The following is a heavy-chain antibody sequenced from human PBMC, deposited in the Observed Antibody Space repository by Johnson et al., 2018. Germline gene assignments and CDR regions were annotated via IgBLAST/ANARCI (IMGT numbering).Heavy chain of an antibody. CDR3: ARDGVGGDGYTSDAFDI. CDR2: IIPIFGTA. V-gene: IGHV1-69*12. CDR1: GGTFSSYA. D-gene: IGHD5-24*01. Sequence: QVQLVQSGAEVKKPGSSVKVSCKASGGTFSSYAISWVRQAPGQGLEWMGGIIPIFGTANYAQKFQGRVTITADESTSTAYMELSSLGSEDTAVYYCARDGVGGDGYTSDAFDIWGQGTMVTVSS. J-gene: IGHJ3*02.